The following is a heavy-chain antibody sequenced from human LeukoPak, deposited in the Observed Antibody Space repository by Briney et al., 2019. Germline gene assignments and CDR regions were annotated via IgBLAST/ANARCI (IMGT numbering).Heavy chain of an antibody. CDR2: INPNSGGT. Sequence: ASVKVSCKASGYTFTGYYMHWVRQAPGQGLEWMGWINPNSGGTNYAQKFQGRVTMTRDTSISTAYMELSSLRSEDTAVYYCARGVRYYYGSGSWFWFDPWGQGTLVTVSS. V-gene: IGHV1-2*02. D-gene: IGHD3-10*01. CDR1: GYTFTGYY. CDR3: ARGVRYYYGSGSWFWFDP. J-gene: IGHJ5*02.